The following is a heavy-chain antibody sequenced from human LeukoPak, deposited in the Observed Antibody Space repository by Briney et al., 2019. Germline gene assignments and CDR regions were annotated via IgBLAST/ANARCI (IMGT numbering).Heavy chain of an antibody. CDR1: GFTFSSYL. Sequence: GGAPRLSCAAPGFTFSSYLLSWVRQAPGKGPEWVSSIISSSSYIYYAVSLKGRFTISRHNAKNSLYLQMNSLRAEDTAVYYCARDRIVTLGYSYGNEAFDIWGQGTMVTVSS. CDR2: IISSSSYI. V-gene: IGHV3-21*01. D-gene: IGHD5-18*01. J-gene: IGHJ3*02. CDR3: ARDRIVTLGYSYGNEAFDI.